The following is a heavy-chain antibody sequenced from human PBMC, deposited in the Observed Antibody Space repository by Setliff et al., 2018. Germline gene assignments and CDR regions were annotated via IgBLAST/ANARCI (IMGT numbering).Heavy chain of an antibody. CDR1: GGSISSGGYY. CDR3: ARQIDYGDFQYFDY. V-gene: IGHV4-39*01. CDR2: IYYSGST. D-gene: IGHD4-17*01. J-gene: IGHJ4*02. Sequence: SETLSLTCTVSGGSISSGGYYWSWIRQPPGKGLEWIGSIYYSGSTYYNPSLKSRVTISVDTSKNQLSLKLNSVTAADTAVYYCARQIDYGDFQYFDYWGQGTLVTVSS.